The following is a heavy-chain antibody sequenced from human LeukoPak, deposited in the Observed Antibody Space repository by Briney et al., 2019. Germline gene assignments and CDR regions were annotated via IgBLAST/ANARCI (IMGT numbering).Heavy chain of an antibody. CDR3: AREPYYYGSGSPLDY. CDR2: INPNSGGT. D-gene: IGHD3-10*01. Sequence: ASVKVSCKASGYTFTGYYMHWVRQAPGQGLEWMGWINPNSGGTNYAQKFQGRVTMTRDTSISTAYMELSRLRSDDTAVYYCAREPYYYGSGSPLDYWGQGTLVTVSS. J-gene: IGHJ4*02. CDR1: GYTFTGYY. V-gene: IGHV1-2*02.